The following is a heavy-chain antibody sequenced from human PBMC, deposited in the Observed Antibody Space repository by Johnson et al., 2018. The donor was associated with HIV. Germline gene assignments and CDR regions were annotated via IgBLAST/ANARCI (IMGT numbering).Heavy chain of an antibody. D-gene: IGHD3-22*01. CDR3: AKTYYYDSSGSRAFDI. CDR2: IWYDGSNK. V-gene: IGHV3-33*06. Sequence: QVQLVESGGGLVKPGRSLRLSCAASGFTFSSYGMHWVRQAPGKGLEWVAVIWYDGSNKYYADSVKGRFTISRDNSKNTLYLQMNSLRADDTAVYYCAKTYYYDSSGSRAFDIWGQGTMVTVSS. J-gene: IGHJ3*02. CDR1: GFTFSSYG.